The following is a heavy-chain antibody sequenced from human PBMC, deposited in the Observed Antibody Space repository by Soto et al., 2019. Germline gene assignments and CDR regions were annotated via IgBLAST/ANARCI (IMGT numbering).Heavy chain of an antibody. CDR2: IIPIFGTA. CDR1: GGTFSSYA. Sequence: SVKVSCQASGGTFSSYAISWVRQAPVQGLEWMGGIIPIFGTANYAQKFQGRVTITADESTSTAYMELSSLRSEETAVYYCARDSVPTYYDFWSGYRSYGMDVWGQGTTVTVSS. V-gene: IGHV1-69*13. D-gene: IGHD3-3*01. J-gene: IGHJ6*02. CDR3: ARDSVPTYYDFWSGYRSYGMDV.